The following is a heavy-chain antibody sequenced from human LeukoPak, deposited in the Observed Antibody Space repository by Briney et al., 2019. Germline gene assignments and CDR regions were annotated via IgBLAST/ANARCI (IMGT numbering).Heavy chain of an antibody. CDR2: ISSSSSTI. J-gene: IGHJ3*02. V-gene: IGHV3-48*01. D-gene: IGHD3-22*01. CDR1: GFTFSSYS. Sequence: GGSLRLSCAASGFTFSSYSLNWVRQAPGKGLEWVSYISSSSSTIYYADSVRGRFTISRDNAKNSLYLQMNSLRAEDTAVYYCTRDHHRRHYDSQARNTFDIWGQGTMVTVSS. CDR3: TRDHHRRHYDSQARNTFDI.